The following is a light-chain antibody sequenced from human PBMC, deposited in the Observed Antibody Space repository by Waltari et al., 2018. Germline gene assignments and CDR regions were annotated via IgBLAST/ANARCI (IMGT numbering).Light chain of an antibody. CDR3: QHYLRLPVT. CDR2: GAS. V-gene: IGKV3-20*01. J-gene: IGKJ1*01. Sequence: EIVLTQSPGTLSLSPGESATRSCRTSQSVTRALAWYQQKPGQAPRRLIYGASNRDTGIPDRVSGSGSGTDFSLTISSLEPEDFAVYYCQHYLRLPVTFGQGTKVEVK. CDR1: QSVTRA.